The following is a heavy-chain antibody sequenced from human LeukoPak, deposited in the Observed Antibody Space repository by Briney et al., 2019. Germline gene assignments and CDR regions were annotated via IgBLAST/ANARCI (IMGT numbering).Heavy chain of an antibody. Sequence: EGSLRLSCAASGFTFSSCGMSWVRQAPGKGLEWVSSISSSSSYIYYADSVKGRFTISRDNSKNSLYLQMNSLRAEDTAVYFCAKERAGVTGYYYFDYWGQGTLVTVSS. V-gene: IGHV3-21*04. CDR1: GFTFSSCG. J-gene: IGHJ4*02. D-gene: IGHD3-9*01. CDR3: AKERAGVTGYYYFDY. CDR2: ISSSSSYI.